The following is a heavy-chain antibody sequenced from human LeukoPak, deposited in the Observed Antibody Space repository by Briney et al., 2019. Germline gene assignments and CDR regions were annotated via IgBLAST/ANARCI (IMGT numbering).Heavy chain of an antibody. D-gene: IGHD3-10*01. CDR2: IYYSGST. CDR3: ARVRPCYYGSGSYYKGGLDY. J-gene: IGHJ4*02. CDR1: GGSISSYY. Sequence: SETLSLTCTVSGGSISSYYWSWIRQPPGKGLEWIGYIYYSGSTNYNPSLKSRVTISVDTSKNQFSLKLRSVTAADTAVYYCARVRPCYYGSGSYYKGGLDYWGQGTLVTVSS. V-gene: IGHV4-59*12.